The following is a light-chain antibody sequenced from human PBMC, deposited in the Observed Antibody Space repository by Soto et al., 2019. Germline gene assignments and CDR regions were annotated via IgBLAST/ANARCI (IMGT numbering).Light chain of an antibody. CDR1: QPISKN. CDR3: QQTDSTPIT. V-gene: IGKV1-39*01. CDR2: ASS. Sequence: DIQMTQSPSSLSASVGDRVTITCRASQPISKNLNWYQQRPGKPPNLLIYASSSVQRGVQPRFSGGGSGTEFTLTITSLQPEDFATYYCQQTDSTPITFGQGTRLEIK. J-gene: IGKJ5*01.